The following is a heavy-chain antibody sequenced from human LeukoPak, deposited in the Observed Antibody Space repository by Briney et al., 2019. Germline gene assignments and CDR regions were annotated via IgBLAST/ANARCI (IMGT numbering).Heavy chain of an antibody. CDR1: GFTFDDYA. V-gene: IGHV3-9*01. Sequence: QPGGSLRLSCAASGFTFDDYAMHWVRQAPGKGLEWVSGISWNSGSIGYADSVKGRFTISRDNAKNSLYLQMNSLRAEDTALYYCAKDYGRGYSSGWYQPPRVNYFDYWGQGTLVTVSS. D-gene: IGHD6-19*01. CDR3: AKDYGRGYSSGWYQPPRVNYFDY. CDR2: ISWNSGSI. J-gene: IGHJ4*02.